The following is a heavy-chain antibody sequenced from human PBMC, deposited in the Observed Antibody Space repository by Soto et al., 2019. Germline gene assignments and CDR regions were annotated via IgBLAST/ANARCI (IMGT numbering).Heavy chain of an antibody. CDR1: GFSRSTSGMR. D-gene: IGHD6-13*01. CDR3: ARSIVAAGNRWFDP. V-gene: IGHV2-70*04. Sequence: SGPTLVNPTQTLTLTCTFSGFSRSTSGMRVSWIRQPPGKALEWLARIDWDDDKLYSTSLKTRLTISKNTSKNQVVLTMTNMDPVDTATYYCARSIVAAGNRWFDPWGQGTLVTVSS. J-gene: IGHJ5*02. CDR2: IDWDDDK.